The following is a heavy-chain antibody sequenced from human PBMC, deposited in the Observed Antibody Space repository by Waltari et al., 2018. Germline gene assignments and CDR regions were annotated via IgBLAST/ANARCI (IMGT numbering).Heavy chain of an antibody. Sequence: QVQLQESGPGLVKPSETLSLTCAVSGYSISSGYYWGWIRPPPGKGLEWIGSIYHSGSTYYNPSLKSRVTISVDTSKNQFSLKLSSVTAADTAVYYCARARNRFGDQKGCYFDYWGQGTLVTVSS. CDR1: GYSISSGYY. D-gene: IGHD3-10*01. CDR2: IYHSGST. J-gene: IGHJ4*02. CDR3: ARARNRFGDQKGCYFDY. V-gene: IGHV4-38-2*01.